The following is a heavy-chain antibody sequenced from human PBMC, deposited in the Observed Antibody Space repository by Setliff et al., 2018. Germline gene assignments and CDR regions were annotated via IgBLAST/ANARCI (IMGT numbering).Heavy chain of an antibody. D-gene: IGHD3-10*01. J-gene: IGHJ6*03. CDR3: ARVLLGVNDGLYHYFNMDI. CDR2: ISANNGHT. Sequence: GASVKVSCKASGYIFSTYGITWVRQAPGQGLEWMGWISANNGHTKYVQKFQGRVTMTTDTSTRTAYMELRSLRSDDTAVYYCARVLLGVNDGLYHYFNMDIWGKGTTVTVSS. V-gene: IGHV1-18*01. CDR1: GYIFSTYG.